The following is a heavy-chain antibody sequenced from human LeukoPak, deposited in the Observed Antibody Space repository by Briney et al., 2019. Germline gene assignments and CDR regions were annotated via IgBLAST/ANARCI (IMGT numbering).Heavy chain of an antibody. D-gene: IGHD6-13*01. CDR2: IYSGGST. V-gene: IGHV3-53*05. Sequence: PGGSLRLSCAASGFTVSSNYMSWVRQAPGKGLEWVSVIYSGGSTYYADSVKGRFTISRDNAKNSLYLQMNSLRAEDTALYYCAKDRGGYSSRAGLVDAFDIWGQGTMVTVSS. CDR1: GFTVSSNY. CDR3: AKDRGGYSSRAGLVDAFDI. J-gene: IGHJ3*02.